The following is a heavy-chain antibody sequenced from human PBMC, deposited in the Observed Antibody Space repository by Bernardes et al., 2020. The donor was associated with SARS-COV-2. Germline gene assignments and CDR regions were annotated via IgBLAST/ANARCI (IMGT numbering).Heavy chain of an antibody. CDR1: GFTFSNSC. V-gene: IGHV3-15*07. CDR2: IKSKTDGLTT. Sequence: GGSLRLSCAASGFTFSNSCMNWVRQAPGKGLEWVGDIKSKTDGLTTDDAAPVKGRFTISGDDSKNTMYLQMNSLKTEDTAVYYCTTGAEIYYDSSGFSYYFDFWGQGTLVTVSS. CDR3: TTGAEIYYDSSGFSYYFDF. J-gene: IGHJ4*02. D-gene: IGHD3-22*01.